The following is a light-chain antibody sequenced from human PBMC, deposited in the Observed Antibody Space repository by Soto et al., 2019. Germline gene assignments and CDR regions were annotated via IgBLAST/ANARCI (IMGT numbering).Light chain of an antibody. Sequence: EIVMTQSPATLSVSPGERVTLSCRASQSVSNNLAWYQQKPGQTPRLLIYGASTRATGIPARFSGSGSGTKFTLTISSLQSEDFAVYFCQQYNNWPPWKFGQGTKVEIK. CDR3: QQYNNWPPWK. CDR2: GAS. V-gene: IGKV3-15*01. CDR1: QSVSNN. J-gene: IGKJ1*01.